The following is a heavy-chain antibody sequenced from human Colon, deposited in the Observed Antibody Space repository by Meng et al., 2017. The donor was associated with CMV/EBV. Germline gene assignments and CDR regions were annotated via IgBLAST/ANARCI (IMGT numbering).Heavy chain of an antibody. J-gene: IGHJ4*02. Sequence: GGSLRLSCAASGFTFSSYSMTWVRQAPGKGLEWVAFISSSSNTKHYADSVKGRFTISRNNAKNSLYLEMNSLRADDTAVYYCGKQLAAAGLCIDYWGQGTPVTVSS. V-gene: IGHV3-48*04. CDR2: ISSSSNTK. D-gene: IGHD6-13*01. CDR1: GFTFSSYS. CDR3: GKQLAAAGLCIDY.